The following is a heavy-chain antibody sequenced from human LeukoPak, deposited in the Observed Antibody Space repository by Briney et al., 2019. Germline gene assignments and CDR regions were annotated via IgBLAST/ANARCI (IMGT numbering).Heavy chain of an antibody. Sequence: SETLSLTCTVSGGSISSSSYYWGWIRQPPGKGLEWIGSIYYSGSTYYNPSLKSRVTISVDTSKNQFSLKLSSVTAADTAVYYCARDRYYYDSSGYGNWFDPWGQGTLVTVSS. J-gene: IGHJ5*02. CDR1: GGSISSSSYY. CDR2: IYYSGST. D-gene: IGHD3-22*01. V-gene: IGHV4-39*07. CDR3: ARDRYYYDSSGYGNWFDP.